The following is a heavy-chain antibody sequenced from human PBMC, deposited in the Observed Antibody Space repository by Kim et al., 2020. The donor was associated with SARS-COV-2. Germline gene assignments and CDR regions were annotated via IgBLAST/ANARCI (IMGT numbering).Heavy chain of an antibody. CDR2: ISGSGGST. J-gene: IGHJ4*02. Sequence: GGSLRLSCAASGFTFINYAMSWVRQAPGKGLEWVSAISGSGGSTYYADSVKGRFTISRDNSKNTLYLQMNSLRAEDTAVYYCAKGYVDPTVGYFDYWGQGTLVTLSS. D-gene: IGHD3-16*01. CDR1: GFTFINYA. CDR3: AKGYVDPTVGYFDY. V-gene: IGHV3-23*01.